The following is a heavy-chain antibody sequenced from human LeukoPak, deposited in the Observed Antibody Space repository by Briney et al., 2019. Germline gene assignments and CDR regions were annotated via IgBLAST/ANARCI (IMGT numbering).Heavy chain of an antibody. D-gene: IGHD1-26*01. CDR2: IYHSGTT. Sequence: SETLSLTCAVSGYSTSGGYYRSWIRQPPGKGREWIGNIYHSGTTYYNPSLHSRVTISVAASKNQFSLKMTSVTAADTAVYYCARQGGSYYGYWGQGTLVRVSS. CDR3: ARQGGSYYGY. CDR1: GYSTSGGYY. J-gene: IGHJ4*02. V-gene: IGHV4-38-2*01.